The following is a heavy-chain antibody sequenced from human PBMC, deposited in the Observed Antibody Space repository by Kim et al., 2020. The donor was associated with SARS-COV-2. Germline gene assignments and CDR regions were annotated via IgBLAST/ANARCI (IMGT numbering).Heavy chain of an antibody. J-gene: IGHJ4*02. V-gene: IGHV4-39*01. Sequence: SETLSLTCTVSGGSISSSSYYWGWIRQPPGKGLEWIGSIYYSGSTYYNPSLKSRVTISVDTSKNQFSLKLSSVTAADTAVYYCARHVEGSRPYYFDYWGQGTLVTVSS. CDR2: IYYSGST. CDR1: GGSISSSSYY. D-gene: IGHD2-15*01. CDR3: ARHVEGSRPYYFDY.